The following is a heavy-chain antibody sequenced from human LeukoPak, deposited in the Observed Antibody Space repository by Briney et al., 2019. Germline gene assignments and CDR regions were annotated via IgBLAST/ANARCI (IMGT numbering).Heavy chain of an antibody. D-gene: IGHD3-3*01. CDR3: ARAYYDLLYGMDV. J-gene: IGHJ6*02. V-gene: IGHV1-2*04. CDR2: INPNSGGT. CDR1: GYTFTGYY. Sequence: ASVKVSCKASGYTFTGYYMHWVRQAPGQGLEWMGWINPNSGGTNYAQKFQGWVTMTRDTSISTAYMELSRLRSEDTAVYYCARAYYDLLYGMDVWGQGTTVTVSS.